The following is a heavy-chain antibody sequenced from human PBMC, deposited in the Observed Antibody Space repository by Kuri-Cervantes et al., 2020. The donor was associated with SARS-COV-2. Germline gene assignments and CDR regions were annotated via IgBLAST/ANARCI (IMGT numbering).Heavy chain of an antibody. J-gene: IGHJ4*02. V-gene: IGHV4-59*01. D-gene: IGHD2-15*01. CDR1: GFTFDDYA. CDR2: IYYSGST. Sequence: ESLKISCAASGFTFDDYAMHWVRQAPGKGLEWIGYIYYSGSTNYNPSLKSRVTISVDTSKNQFSLKLSSVTAADTAVYYCAREGYCSGGSCFDYWGQGTLVTVSS. CDR3: AREGYCSGGSCFDY.